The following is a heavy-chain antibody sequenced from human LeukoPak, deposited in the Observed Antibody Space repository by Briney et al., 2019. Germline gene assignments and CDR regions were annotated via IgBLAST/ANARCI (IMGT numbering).Heavy chain of an antibody. CDR3: ARDLLWFGELSTHYYYYMDV. CDR2: INPNSCGT. J-gene: IGHJ6*03. CDR1: GYTFTGYY. V-gene: IGHV1-2*02. D-gene: IGHD3-10*01. Sequence: ASVKVSCKASGYTFTGYYMHWVRQAPGQGLEWMGWINPNSCGTNYAQKFQGRVTMTRDTSISTAYMELSRLRSDDTAVYYCARDLLWFGELSTHYYYYMDVWGKGTTVTVSS.